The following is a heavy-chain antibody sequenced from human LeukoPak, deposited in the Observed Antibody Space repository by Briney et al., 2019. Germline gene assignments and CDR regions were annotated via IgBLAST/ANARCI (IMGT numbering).Heavy chain of an antibody. CDR1: GYTFTGYY. CDR2: INPNRGVT. J-gene: IGHJ6*03. Sequence: ASVKVSCKVSGYTFTGYYIHWVRQAPGQGLEWMGWINPNRGVTIHAQKFQGRVTMTRDTSISTAYMELSRPRSDDTAVYYCFYMDVWGKGTTVIVSS. CDR3: FYMDV. V-gene: IGHV1-2*02.